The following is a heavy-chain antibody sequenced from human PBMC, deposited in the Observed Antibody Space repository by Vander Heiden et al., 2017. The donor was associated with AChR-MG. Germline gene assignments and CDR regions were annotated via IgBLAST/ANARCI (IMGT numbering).Heavy chain of an antibody. CDR1: GFTFSGSA. J-gene: IGHJ4*02. CDR2: IRSKANSYAT. Sequence: EVQLVESGGGLVQPGGSLKLSCAASGFTFSGSAMPWVRQASGKGLEWVGRIRSKANSYATAYAASVEGRFTISRDDSKNTACLQMNSLKTEDTAVYYCARGYYDSRGYYDYWGQGTLVTVSS. CDR3: ARGYYDSRGYYDY. V-gene: IGHV3-73*01. D-gene: IGHD3-22*01.